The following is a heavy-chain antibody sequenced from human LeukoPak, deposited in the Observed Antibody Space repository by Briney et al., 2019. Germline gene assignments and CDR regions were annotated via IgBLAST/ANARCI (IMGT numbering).Heavy chain of an antibody. CDR3: VRGGGGGYDWGSYGYFDY. D-gene: IGHD5-12*01. J-gene: IGHJ4*02. CDR2: ISSSASTK. Sequence: PGGSLRLSCTASGFTFSDYYMTWIRQAPGKGLEWVSYISSSASTKYYADSVKGRFTISRDNTKNSLYLQMNSLRAEDTAVYYCVRGGGGGYDWGSYGYFDYWGQGTLVTVSS. CDR1: GFTFSDYY. V-gene: IGHV3-11*01.